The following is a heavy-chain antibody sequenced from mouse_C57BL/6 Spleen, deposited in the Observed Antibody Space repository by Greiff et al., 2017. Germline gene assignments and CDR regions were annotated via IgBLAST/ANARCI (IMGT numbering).Heavy chain of an antibody. V-gene: IGHV1-22*01. D-gene: IGHD2-10*02. CDR1: GYTFTDYN. CDR3: ARASMVPYAMDY. Sequence: EVQLVESGPELVKPGASVKMSCKASGYTFTDYNMHWVKQSHGKSLEWIGYINPNNGGTSYNQKFKGKATLTVNKSSSTAYMELRSLTSEDSAVYYCARASMVPYAMDYWGQGTSVTVSS. J-gene: IGHJ4*01. CDR2: INPNNGGT.